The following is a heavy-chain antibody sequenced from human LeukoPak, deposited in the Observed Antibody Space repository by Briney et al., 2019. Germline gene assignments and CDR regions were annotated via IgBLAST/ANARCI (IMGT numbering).Heavy chain of an antibody. V-gene: IGHV1-46*01. Sequence: GASVKVSCKASGYTFTSYYMHWVRQAPGQGLEWMEIINPSGGSTSYAQKFQGRVTMTRDTSTSTVYMELSSLRSEDTAVYYCARETTVVTPRFDWGQGTLVTVSS. J-gene: IGHJ4*02. CDR2: INPSGGST. D-gene: IGHD4-23*01. CDR3: ARETTVVTPRFD. CDR1: GYTFTSYY.